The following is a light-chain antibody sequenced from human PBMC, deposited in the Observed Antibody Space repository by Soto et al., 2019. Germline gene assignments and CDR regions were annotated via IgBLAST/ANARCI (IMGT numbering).Light chain of an antibody. Sequence: DIQMTQSPSSVSASVGDRVTITCRASQGISSWLAWFQQKPGKAPKLLIYAATILHSGVPSRFSASGSGTDFTLAISSLQPEDFATYSCQQAHRFPYTFGQGTTLEI. J-gene: IGKJ2*01. V-gene: IGKV1-12*01. CDR3: QQAHRFPYT. CDR2: AAT. CDR1: QGISSW.